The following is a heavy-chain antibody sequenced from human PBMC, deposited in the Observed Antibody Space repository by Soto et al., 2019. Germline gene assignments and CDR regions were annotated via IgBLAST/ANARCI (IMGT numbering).Heavy chain of an antibody. D-gene: IGHD4-17*01. V-gene: IGHV3-20*04. J-gene: IGHJ4*02. CDR1: GFTFDDYG. CDR2: INWNGGST. Sequence: EVQLVESGGGVVRPGGSLRLSCAASGFTFDDYGMSWVRQAPGKGLEWVSGINWNGGSTGYADSVKGRFTISRDNAKNSLYLQMNSLGAEDTALDYCERERVRRAWYGEPDFDYWGQGTLVTVSS. CDR3: ERERVRRAWYGEPDFDY.